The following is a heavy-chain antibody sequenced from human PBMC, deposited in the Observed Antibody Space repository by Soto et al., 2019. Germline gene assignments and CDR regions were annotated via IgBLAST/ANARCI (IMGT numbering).Heavy chain of an antibody. V-gene: IGHV4-39*01. J-gene: IGHJ4*02. CDR1: GASINSTTYF. Sequence: SETLSLTCSLSGASINSTTYFWAWIRQPPGKGLEWVGSIYSGKTHYNPSLKSRTTISVDRSRNQFSLQVSSVTAADTAVYYCAKNLPRTGRFDYWGQGTVVTV. CDR2: IYSGKT. CDR3: AKNLPRTGRFDY.